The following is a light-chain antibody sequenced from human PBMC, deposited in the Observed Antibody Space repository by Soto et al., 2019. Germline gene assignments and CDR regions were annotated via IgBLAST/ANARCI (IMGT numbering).Light chain of an antibody. CDR1: QSIASSY. Sequence: ELVLTQSPGTLSLSPGERATLSCRASQSIASSYLAWYQQRPGQAPRLLVSGTSSRATGIPDRFSGSGSGTDFTLTITRLEPEDFAVYYCQHYGTSPFTFGPGTKLHIK. V-gene: IGKV3-20*01. CDR3: QHYGTSPFT. J-gene: IGKJ3*01. CDR2: GTS.